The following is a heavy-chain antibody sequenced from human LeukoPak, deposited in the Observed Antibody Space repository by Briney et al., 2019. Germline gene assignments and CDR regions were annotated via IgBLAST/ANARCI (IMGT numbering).Heavy chain of an antibody. J-gene: IGHJ5*02. CDR3: ANYGSGSYRFDP. V-gene: IGHV4-31*03. CDR1: GGSISSGGYY. Sequence: PSETLSLTCXVSGGSISSGGYYWSWIRQHPGKGLEWIGYIYYSGSTYYNPSLKSRVTISVDTSKNQFSLKLSSVTAADTAVYYCANYGSGSYRFDPWGQGTLVTVSS. D-gene: IGHD3-10*01. CDR2: IYYSGST.